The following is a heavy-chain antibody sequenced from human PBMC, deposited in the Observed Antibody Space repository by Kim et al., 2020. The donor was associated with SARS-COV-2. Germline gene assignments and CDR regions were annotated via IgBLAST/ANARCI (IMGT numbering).Heavy chain of an antibody. Sequence: GDSEQGRFTICRDNAKNSLYLQMNSLRAEDTAVYYCARDHYGSGSYAFDYWGQGTLVTVSS. CDR3: ARDHYGSGSYAFDY. D-gene: IGHD3-10*01. V-gene: IGHV3-21*01. J-gene: IGHJ4*02.